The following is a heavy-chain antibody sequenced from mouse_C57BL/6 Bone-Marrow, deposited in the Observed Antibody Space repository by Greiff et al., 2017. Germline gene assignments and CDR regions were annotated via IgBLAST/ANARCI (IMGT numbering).Heavy chain of an antibody. D-gene: IGHD1-1*01. J-gene: IGHJ4*01. V-gene: IGHV10-1*01. CDR1: GFSFNTYA. CDR2: IRSKSNCYAT. CDR3: VSQPTGVGWMDD. Sequence: EADGGWVQPKGSLKLSCAASGFSFNTYAMIWVRQAPGKGWEWFARIRSKSNCYATYYADSVKARFTLSRDDSDSMFYLPMNTLQNEDTVMYSGVSQPTGVGWMDDWGQGTSVTVSS.